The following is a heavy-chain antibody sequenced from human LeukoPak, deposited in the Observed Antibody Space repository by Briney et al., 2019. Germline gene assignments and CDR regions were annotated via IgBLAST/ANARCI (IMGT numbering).Heavy chain of an antibody. D-gene: IGHD3-3*01. J-gene: IGHJ6*03. CDR3: AKNRRIFGRTLQRHYMDV. CDR2: MTYDGSKR. V-gene: IGHV3-30*02. Sequence: PGGSLRLSCVVSGFTFSSYGMHWVRQAPGKGLEWVAFMTYDGSKRPYADSVKGRFTIFRDNSKNTLYLQMDGLRPEDTAVYYCAKNRRIFGRTLQRHYMDVWGKGTTVTVSS. CDR1: GFTFSSYG.